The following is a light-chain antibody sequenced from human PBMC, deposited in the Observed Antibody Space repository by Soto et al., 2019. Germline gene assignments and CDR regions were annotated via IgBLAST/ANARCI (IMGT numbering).Light chain of an antibody. CDR2: GAS. J-gene: IGKJ3*01. V-gene: IGKV3-15*01. CDR3: QQYNNWPFT. Sequence: EIVMTQSPATLSVSPGERATLSCRASQSVSSNLAWYQQKPGQAPRLLIYGASTRATGIPARFSGSGSGTECTITISSLQSEDFAVYYCQQYNNWPFTCGPGTKVDIK. CDR1: QSVSSN.